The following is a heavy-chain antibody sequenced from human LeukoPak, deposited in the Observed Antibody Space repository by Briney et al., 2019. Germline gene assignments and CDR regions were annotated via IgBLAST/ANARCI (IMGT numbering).Heavy chain of an antibody. CDR1: GYTFTGYY. CDR3: ATDSKAAGDFDY. V-gene: IGHV1-2*02. Sequence: ASVKVSCKASGYTFTGYYMHWVRQAPGQGLEWMGWINPNSGGTNYAQKFQGRVTMTEDTSTDTAYMELSSLRSEDTAVYYCATDSKAAGDFDYWGQGTLVTVSS. J-gene: IGHJ4*02. D-gene: IGHD6-13*01. CDR2: INPNSGGT.